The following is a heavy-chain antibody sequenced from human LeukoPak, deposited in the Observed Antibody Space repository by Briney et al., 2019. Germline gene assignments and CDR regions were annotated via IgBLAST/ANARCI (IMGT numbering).Heavy chain of an antibody. V-gene: IGHV5-51*01. J-gene: IGHJ4*02. CDR3: ARRGSSGWSR. CDR1: GYRFTSDW. CDR2: IYPGDSDT. Sequence: GESLQISCKGSGYRFTSDWIGWVRQMPGKGLEWMGIIYPGDSDTRYSPSFQGQVTISADKSVNTAYLQWSSLKASDTAMYYCARRGSSGWSRWGQGTLVTVSS. D-gene: IGHD6-19*01.